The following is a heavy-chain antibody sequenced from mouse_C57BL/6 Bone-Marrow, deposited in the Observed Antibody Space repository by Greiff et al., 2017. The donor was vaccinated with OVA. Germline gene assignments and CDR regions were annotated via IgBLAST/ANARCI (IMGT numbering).Heavy chain of an antibody. CDR1: GYTFTSYW. CDR2: IHPNSGST. V-gene: IGHV1-64*01. D-gene: IGHD2-4*01. CDR3: ARGGDYDGVADY. J-gene: IGHJ4*01. Sequence: QVQLQHPGAELVKPGASVKLSCKASGYTFTSYWMHWVKQRPGQGLEWIGMIHPNSGSTNYNEKFKSKATLTVDKSSSTAYMQLSSLTSEDSAVYYCARGGDYDGVADYWGQGTSVTVSS.